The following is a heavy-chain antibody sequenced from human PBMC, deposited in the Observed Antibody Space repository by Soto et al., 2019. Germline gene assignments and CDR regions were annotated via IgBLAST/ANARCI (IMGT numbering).Heavy chain of an antibody. J-gene: IGHJ4*02. CDR3: ARHNYGSGSTYFDY. V-gene: IGHV4-59*08. Sequence: QVQLQESGPGLVKPSETLSLTCTVSGGSISSYYWSWIRQPPGKGLEWIGYIYYSGGTNYNPSLKGRVTISVDTAKNQFSLKLNSMTAADTAVYYCARHNYGSGSTYFDYWGQGTLVTVSS. CDR2: IYYSGGT. CDR1: GGSISSYY. D-gene: IGHD3-10*01.